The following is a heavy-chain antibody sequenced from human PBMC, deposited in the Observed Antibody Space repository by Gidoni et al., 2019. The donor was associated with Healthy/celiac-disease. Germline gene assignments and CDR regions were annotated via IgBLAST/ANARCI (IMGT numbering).Heavy chain of an antibody. CDR1: GFPFSSYA. J-gene: IGHJ4*02. CDR2: ISGSGGST. D-gene: IGHD4-17*01. Sequence: EVQLLESGGGLVQPGGSLRLSCAASGFPFSSYAMSWVRQAPGKGLGWVSAISGSGGSTYYADSVKGRFTISRDNSKNTLYLQMNSLRAEDTAVYYCAKDGDYGDFWGTVQGDYWGQGTLVTVSS. V-gene: IGHV3-23*01. CDR3: AKDGDYGDFWGTVQGDY.